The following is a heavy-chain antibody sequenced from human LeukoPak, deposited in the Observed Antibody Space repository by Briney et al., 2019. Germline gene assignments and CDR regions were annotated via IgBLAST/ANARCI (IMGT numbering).Heavy chain of an antibody. CDR1: GFTISINY. CDR2: LFDSGYT. J-gene: IGHJ4*01. Sequence: GGTLTLTCAASGFTISINYRSWVRQAPGKGLEWVSNLFDSGYTNYTDSVKGRFTISGDKSKNTLSLQMSSLRAEDTAVYYCAAKVNEYTYIFVFSDWGHLTLVTVSS. D-gene: IGHD6-6*01. V-gene: IGHV3-66*01. CDR3: AAKVNEYTYIFVFSD.